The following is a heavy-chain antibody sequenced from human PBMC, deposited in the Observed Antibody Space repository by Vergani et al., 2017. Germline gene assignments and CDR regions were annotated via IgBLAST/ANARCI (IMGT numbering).Heavy chain of an antibody. CDR1: GYTFTSYG. D-gene: IGHD6-19*01. V-gene: IGHV1-18*01. Sequence: QVQLVQSGAEVKTPGASVTVSCKASGYTFTSYGISWVRQAPGQGLEWMGWISAYNGNTNYAQKLQGRVTMTTDTSTSTAYMELSSLRSEDTAVYYCATRRYSSGWDDYWGQGTLVTVSS. CDR3: ATRRYSSGWDDY. J-gene: IGHJ4*02. CDR2: ISAYNGNT.